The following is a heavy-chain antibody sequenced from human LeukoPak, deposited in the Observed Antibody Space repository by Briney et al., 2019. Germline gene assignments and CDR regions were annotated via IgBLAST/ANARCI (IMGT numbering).Heavy chain of an antibody. CDR3: ARDRLRAAAAG. D-gene: IGHD6-13*01. V-gene: IGHV3-30-3*01. CDR2: ISYDGSNK. CDR1: GFTFSSYA. Sequence: PGGSLRLSCAASGFTFSSYAMHWVRQAPGKGLEWVAVISYDGSNKYYADSVKGRFTISRDNSKNTLYLQMNSLRAEDTAVYYCARDRLRAAAAGWGQGTLVTVSS. J-gene: IGHJ4*02.